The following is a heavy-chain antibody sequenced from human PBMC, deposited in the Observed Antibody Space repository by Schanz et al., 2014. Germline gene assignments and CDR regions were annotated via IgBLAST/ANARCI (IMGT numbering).Heavy chain of an antibody. J-gene: IGHJ4*02. CDR2: ISGSGGST. D-gene: IGHD2-2*01. CDR1: GFAFSDHY. V-gene: IGHV3-23*04. CDR3: AKDLLYGAPMPLNHLDY. Sequence: QLVGSGGGLIQPGGSLRLSCTASGFAFSDHYMDWVRQAPGKGLEWVSAISGSGGSTYYADSVKGRFTISRDNSKNTLYLQMNSLRAEDTAVYYCAKDLLYGAPMPLNHLDYWGQGTLVTVSS.